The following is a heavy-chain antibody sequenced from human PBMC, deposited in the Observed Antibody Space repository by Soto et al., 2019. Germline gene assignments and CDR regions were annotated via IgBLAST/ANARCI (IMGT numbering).Heavy chain of an antibody. CDR2: ISGSGGST. D-gene: IGHD6-13*01. CDR1: GFKFVGYG. J-gene: IGHJ4*02. CDR3: AKDQGSSWYEIDY. Sequence: PGGSQRLSCAASGFKFVGYGVSWVRQAPGKGLEWVSTISGSGGSTYYADSVKGRFTISRDNSKNTLYLQMNSLRAEDTAVYYCAKDQGSSWYEIDYWGQGTLVTVSS. V-gene: IGHV3-23*01.